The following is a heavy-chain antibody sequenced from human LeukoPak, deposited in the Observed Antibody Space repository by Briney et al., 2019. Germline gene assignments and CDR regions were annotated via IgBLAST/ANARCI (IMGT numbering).Heavy chain of an antibody. D-gene: IGHD2-2*01. CDR3: AKFFEPDCSSTSSHVFDY. J-gene: IGHJ4*02. CDR1: GFTFTTYA. Sequence: GGSLRLSCAASGFTFTTYAMSWVRQAPGKGLEWVSAISGSGGSTYYADSVKGLFTISRDNSKNTLYLQMNSLRAEDTAVYYCAKFFEPDCSSTSSHVFDYGGKGPLATASS. V-gene: IGHV3-23*01. CDR2: ISGSGGST.